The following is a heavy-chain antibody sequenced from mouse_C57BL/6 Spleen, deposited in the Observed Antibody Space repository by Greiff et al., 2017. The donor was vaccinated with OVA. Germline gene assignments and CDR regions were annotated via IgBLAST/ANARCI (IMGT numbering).Heavy chain of an antibody. CDR2: IDPSDSYT. V-gene: IGHV1-69*01. D-gene: IGHD3-2*02. CDR3: ARSRLSDEYFDV. J-gene: IGHJ1*03. Sequence: QVQLQQPGAELVMPGASVKLSCKASGYTFTGYCMHWVKQRPGQGLEWIGEIDPSDSYTNYNQKFKGKSTLTVDKSSSTAYMQLSSLTSEDSAVYYCARSRLSDEYFDVWGTGTTVTVSS. CDR1: GYTFTGYC.